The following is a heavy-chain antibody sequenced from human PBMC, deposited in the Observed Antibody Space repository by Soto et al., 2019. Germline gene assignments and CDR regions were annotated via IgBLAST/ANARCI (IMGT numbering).Heavy chain of an antibody. J-gene: IGHJ4*02. CDR2: MYHSGST. Sequence: SETLSLTCAVSGGSISSVGYSWSRIRQPPGKGLEWIGYMYHSGSTYYNPSLKSRVTISVDTSKNSLYLQMSSLRDDDTAVYYGARDLGGRYRIFDFWGQGTQVTVSS. V-gene: IGHV4-30-4*07. D-gene: IGHD3-16*01. CDR3: ARDLGGRYRIFDF. CDR1: GGSISSVGYS.